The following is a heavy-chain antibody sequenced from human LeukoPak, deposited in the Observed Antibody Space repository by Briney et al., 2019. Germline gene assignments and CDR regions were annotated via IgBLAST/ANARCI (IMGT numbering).Heavy chain of an antibody. Sequence: GGSLRLSCEASGFIFSSYALHWVRQVPGVGLEWVAVISYDGTNKYYADSVKGRFTISRDDSQNTVYLQMDSLRAEDTAVYYSTTRLQHHFDYWGRGTQVTVSS. CDR3: TTRLQHHFDY. CDR2: ISYDGTNK. J-gene: IGHJ4*02. V-gene: IGHV3-30-3*01. CDR1: GFIFSSYA. D-gene: IGHD2-15*01.